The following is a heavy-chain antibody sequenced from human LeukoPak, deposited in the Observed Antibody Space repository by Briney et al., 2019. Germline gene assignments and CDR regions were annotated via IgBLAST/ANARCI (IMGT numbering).Heavy chain of an antibody. V-gene: IGHV1-8*02. J-gene: IGHJ4*02. CDR2: MNPNTDNT. D-gene: IGHD3-10*01. CDR1: GYTFTSFD. CDR3: ARAAMVGSTVLGY. Sequence: GASVKVSCKASGYTFTSFDISWVRQAAGQGLEWMGWMNPNTDNTGYAQNFQGRIIITKDTSINTAYLELTSLRPDDTAVYYCARAAMVGSTVLGYWGQGTLVTVSS.